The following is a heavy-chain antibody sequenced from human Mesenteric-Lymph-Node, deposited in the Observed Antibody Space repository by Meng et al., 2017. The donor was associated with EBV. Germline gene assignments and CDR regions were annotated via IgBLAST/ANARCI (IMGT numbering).Heavy chain of an antibody. V-gene: IGHV4-4*02. D-gene: IGHD2-2*01. CDR1: GDSISSDKW. Sequence: QVQLPESGPGLVKPSGTLSLTCAVSGDSISSDKWWSWVRQPPGKGLEWIGEIYHSGSTNYNPSLTSRVTILVDKSKNQFSLKLSSVTAADTAVYYCASRYCPTTSCRQDWGQGTLVTVSS. CDR3: ASRYCPTTSCRQD. J-gene: IGHJ4*02. CDR2: IYHSGST.